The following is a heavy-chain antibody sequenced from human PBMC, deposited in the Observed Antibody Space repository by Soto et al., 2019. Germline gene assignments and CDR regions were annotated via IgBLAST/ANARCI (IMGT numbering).Heavy chain of an antibody. CDR2: IYKGGNT. CDR1: GFPVSSNY. J-gene: IGHJ4*02. Sequence: EVELVESGGGLVQPGGSLRLSCAVTGFPVSSNYMSWVRQAPGKGLEWVSVIYKGGNTNYADSVKGRFTISRDNSKNTLYVQMNSLRAEDTALYSCARDYRGDSSWENWGQGTLVTVSS. CDR3: ARDYRGDSSWEN. V-gene: IGHV3-66*01. D-gene: IGHD4-17*01.